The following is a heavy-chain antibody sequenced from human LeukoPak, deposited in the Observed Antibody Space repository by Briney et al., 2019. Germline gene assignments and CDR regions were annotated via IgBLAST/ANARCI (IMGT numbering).Heavy chain of an antibody. CDR1: GYTFTSYG. CDR3: AREPYSGSPFDI. D-gene: IGHD1-26*01. Sequence: ASVKVSCKASGYTFTSYGISWVRQAPGQGFEWMGWISAYNGNTNYAQKLQGRVTMTTDTSTSTAYMELRSLRSGDTAVYYCAREPYSGSPFDIWGQGTMVTVSS. V-gene: IGHV1-18*01. CDR2: ISAYNGNT. J-gene: IGHJ3*02.